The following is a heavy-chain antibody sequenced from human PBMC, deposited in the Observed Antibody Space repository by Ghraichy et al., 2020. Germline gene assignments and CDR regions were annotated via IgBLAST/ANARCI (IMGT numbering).Heavy chain of an antibody. J-gene: IGHJ6*02. CDR1: GGSVSSGSYY. V-gene: IGHV4-61*01. Sequence: SETLSLTCTVSGGSVSSGSYYWSWIRQPPGKGLEWIGYIYYSGSTNYKPSLKSRVTISVDTSKNQFSLKLSSVTAADTAVYYCARGLLWFGELVPVGYYYGMDVWGQGTTVTVSS. CDR3: ARGLLWFGELVPVGYYYGMDV. D-gene: IGHD3-10*01. CDR2: IYYSGST.